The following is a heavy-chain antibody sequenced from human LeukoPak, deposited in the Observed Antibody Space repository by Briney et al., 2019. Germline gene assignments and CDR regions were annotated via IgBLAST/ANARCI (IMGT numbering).Heavy chain of an antibody. J-gene: IGHJ4*02. D-gene: IGHD4-23*01. CDR3: ASSPMTTVINFDY. CDR2: INHSGST. V-gene: IGHV4-34*01. CDR1: GGSFSGYY. Sequence: PSETLSLTCAVYGGSFSGYYWSWIRQPPGKGLEWIGEINHSGSTNYNPSLKSRVTISVDTSKNQFSLKLSSVTAADTAVYYCASSPMTTVINFDYWGQGTLVTVSS.